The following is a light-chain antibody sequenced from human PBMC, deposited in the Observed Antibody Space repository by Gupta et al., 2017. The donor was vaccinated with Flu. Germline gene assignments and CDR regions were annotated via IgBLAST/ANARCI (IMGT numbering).Light chain of an antibody. Sequence: PGTPSLSPGERASLSFRASQSVSRYIHWYQQRPGLAPGLLLYGSSSSATGIPDRFSGSGSGRDFTLTMSSLEPEDFAVYYCQQYDSSPWTFGQGTKVEIK. CDR1: QSVSRY. V-gene: IGKV3-20*01. CDR3: QQYDSSPWT. J-gene: IGKJ1*01. CDR2: GSS.